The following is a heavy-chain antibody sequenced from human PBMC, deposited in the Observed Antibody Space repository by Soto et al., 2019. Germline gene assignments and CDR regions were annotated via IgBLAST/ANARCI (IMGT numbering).Heavy chain of an antibody. V-gene: IGHV1-18*01. Sequence: ASVKVSCKASGYTSTSYGISWVRQPPGQGLEWMGWISAYNGNTNYAQKLQGRVTMTTDTSTSTAYMELRSLRSDDTAVYYCARDGPGVVVVPNPDAFDIWGQGTMVTVSS. CDR2: ISAYNGNT. D-gene: IGHD2-2*01. J-gene: IGHJ3*02. CDR3: ARDGPGVVVVPNPDAFDI. CDR1: GYTSTSYG.